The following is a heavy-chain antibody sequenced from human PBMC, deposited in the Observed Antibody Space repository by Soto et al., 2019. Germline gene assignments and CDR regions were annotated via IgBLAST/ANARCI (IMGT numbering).Heavy chain of an antibody. CDR3: ARTIFGVATYYFDY. D-gene: IGHD3-3*01. CDR2: INPSGGST. CDR1: GYSFISHY. V-gene: IGHV1-46*01. J-gene: IGHJ4*02. Sequence: ASVKVSCKGSGYSFISHYIHWVRQAPGQGLEWMGLINPSGGSTTLAQKFQGRVTMTRNTSTSTAYMELSSLRSEDTAVYYCARTIFGVATYYFDYWGQGILVTVSS.